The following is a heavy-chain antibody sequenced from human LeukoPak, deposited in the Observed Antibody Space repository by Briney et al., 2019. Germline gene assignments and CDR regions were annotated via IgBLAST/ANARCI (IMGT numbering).Heavy chain of an antibody. Sequence: GSLRLSCAAAGFTFSSYGMHWVRQAPGKGLEWLAFIRFDGSNKYYADSVKGRFTVSRDNSMNTLYLQMDSLRAEDTAVYYCAKLGLVAAGEDWFDPWGQGTLVTVSS. CDR2: IRFDGSNK. CDR1: GFTFSSYG. CDR3: AKLGLVAAGEDWFDP. J-gene: IGHJ5*02. V-gene: IGHV3-30*02. D-gene: IGHD6-13*01.